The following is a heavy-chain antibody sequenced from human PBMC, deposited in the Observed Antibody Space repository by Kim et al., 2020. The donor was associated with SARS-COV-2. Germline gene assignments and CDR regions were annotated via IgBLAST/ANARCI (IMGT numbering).Heavy chain of an antibody. D-gene: IGHD2-15*01. Sequence: VNGRFTISRDNSKNTLYLQMKHLGAEDTAVYYCAKERRKYCSGGSCHLEYWGQGTLVTVSS. V-gene: IGHV3-33*06. J-gene: IGHJ4*02. CDR3: AKERRKYCSGGSCHLEY.